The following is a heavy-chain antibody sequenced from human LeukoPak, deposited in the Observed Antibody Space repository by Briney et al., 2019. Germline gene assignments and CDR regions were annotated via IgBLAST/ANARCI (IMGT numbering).Heavy chain of an antibody. CDR2: INHSGST. CDR3: ARGQYYDFWSGYYILHNWFDP. J-gene: IGHJ5*02. Sequence: SETLSLTCAVYGGSFSGYYWSWIRQPPGKGLEWIGEINHSGSTNYNPSLKSRVTISVDTSKNQFSLKLSSVTAAVTAVYYCARGQYYDFWSGYYILHNWFDPWGQGTLVTVSS. V-gene: IGHV4-34*01. CDR1: GGSFSGYY. D-gene: IGHD3-3*01.